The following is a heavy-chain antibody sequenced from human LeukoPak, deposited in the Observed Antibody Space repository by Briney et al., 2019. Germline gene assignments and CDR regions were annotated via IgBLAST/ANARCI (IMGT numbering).Heavy chain of an antibody. CDR1: GGSFSGYY. D-gene: IGHD3-10*01. CDR3: ARGSRTVLLWFGESLFDY. V-gene: IGHV4-34*01. J-gene: IGHJ4*02. Sequence: SETLSLTCAVYGGSFSGYYWSWIRQPPGEGLEWIGEINHSGSTNYNPSLKSRVTISVDTSKNQFSLKLSSVTAADTAVYYCARGSRTVLLWFGESLFDYWGQGTLVTVSS. CDR2: INHSGST.